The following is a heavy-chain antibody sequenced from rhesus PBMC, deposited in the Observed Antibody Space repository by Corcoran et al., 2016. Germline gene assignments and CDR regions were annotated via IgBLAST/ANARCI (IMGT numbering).Heavy chain of an antibody. CDR2: IGGSSINT. Sequence: QVQLQESGPGLVKPSETLSLTCAVSGGSITSNNWWSWIRQSPGTGLEWIGNIGGSSINTSSNPSLKSRVTISTDTSKNQLSLKLNSVTAADTAVYYCARHYCQSGYYPSDDAFDFWGQGLRVTVSS. V-gene: IGHV4-65*02. J-gene: IGHJ3*01. CDR3: ARHYCQSGYYPSDDAFDF. D-gene: IGHD3-28*01. CDR1: GGSITSNNW.